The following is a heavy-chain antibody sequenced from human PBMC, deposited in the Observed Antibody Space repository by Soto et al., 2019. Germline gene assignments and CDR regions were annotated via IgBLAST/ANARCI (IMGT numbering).Heavy chain of an antibody. CDR2: IYYSWST. Sequence: QLQLQESGPGLVKPSETLSLTCTVSGGSISSSSYYWGWIRQPPGKGLEWIGSIYYSWSTYYNPSLKSRVTISVDTSKNQFSLKLSSVTAADTAVYYCARQTMWGRGGGAAAGTYYFDYWGQGTLVTVSS. J-gene: IGHJ4*02. CDR3: ARQTMWGRGGGAAAGTYYFDY. D-gene: IGHD6-13*01. V-gene: IGHV4-39*01. CDR1: GGSISSSSYY.